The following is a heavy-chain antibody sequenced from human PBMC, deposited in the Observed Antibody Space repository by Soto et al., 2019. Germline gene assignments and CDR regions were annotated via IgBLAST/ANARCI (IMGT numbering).Heavy chain of an antibody. CDR1: GFTFFTSA. Sequence: SVKVSCKASGFTFFTSAIQWVRQARGQRLEWMGWIVGGSGNTNYAQKFQERVTITRDMSTNTAYMELTSLRSEDTAVYYCAADPYCGGDCYFDYWGQGTMVTVSS. CDR2: IVGGSGNT. J-gene: IGHJ4*02. CDR3: AADPYCGGDCYFDY. V-gene: IGHV1-58*02. D-gene: IGHD2-21*02.